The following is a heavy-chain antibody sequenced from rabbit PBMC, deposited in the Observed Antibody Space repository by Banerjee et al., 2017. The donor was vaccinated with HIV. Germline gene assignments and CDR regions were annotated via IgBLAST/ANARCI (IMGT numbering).Heavy chain of an antibody. CDR2: INTSTGNT. D-gene: IGHD4-1*01. V-gene: IGHV1S45*01. CDR1: GFSFSNKYV. J-gene: IGHJ4*01. Sequence: QQQLEESGGGLVKPEGSLTLSCTASGFSFSNKYVMCWVRQAPGKGLEWIACINTSTGNTVYASWAKGRFTISKTSTTVTLQMTSLTAADTATYFCARDLAGVIGWNFDLWGPGTLVTVS. CDR3: ARDLAGVIGWNFDL.